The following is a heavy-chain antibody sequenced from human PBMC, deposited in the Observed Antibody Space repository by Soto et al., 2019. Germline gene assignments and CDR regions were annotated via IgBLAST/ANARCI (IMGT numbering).Heavy chain of an antibody. CDR2: TSYDGSNK. CDR3: ARDKSPYSSGWHNRHFDY. V-gene: IGHV3-30-3*01. Sequence: QVQLVESGGGVVQPGRSLRLSCAASGFIFSSYAMHWVRQAPGKGLEWVAVTSYDGSNKYYADSVKGRVTISRGNSKNTLYLKMNSLRAEDTAVYYCARDKSPYSSGWHNRHFDYWGQVTLVTVSS. J-gene: IGHJ4*02. D-gene: IGHD6-19*01. CDR1: GFIFSSYA.